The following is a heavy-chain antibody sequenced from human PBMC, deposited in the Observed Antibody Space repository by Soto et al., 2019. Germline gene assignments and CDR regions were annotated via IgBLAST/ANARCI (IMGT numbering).Heavy chain of an antibody. V-gene: IGHV3-13*01. D-gene: IGHD3-22*01. CDR1: GFTFSSYD. CDR3: ARVTYYYDSSGYGYYFDY. CDR2: IGTAGDT. Sequence: GGSLRLSCAASGFTFSSYDMHWVRQATGKGLEWVSAIGTAGDTYYPGSVKGRFTISRENAKNSLYLQMNSLRAEDTAVYYCARVTYYYDSSGYGYYFDYWGQGTLVTV. J-gene: IGHJ4*02.